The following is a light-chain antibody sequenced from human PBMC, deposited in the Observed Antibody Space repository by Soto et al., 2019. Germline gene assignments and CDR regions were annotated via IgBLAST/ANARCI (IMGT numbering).Light chain of an antibody. Sequence: ETVLTQSPATLSVSPGERATLSCRASQTVSSNSLAWYQQKPGQAPRLLIYDASNRATGIPARFSGSGSGTDFTLTISSLEPEDFAVYYCQQRSNWPPITFGQGTRLEIK. CDR2: DAS. CDR1: QTVSSN. V-gene: IGKV3-11*01. J-gene: IGKJ5*01. CDR3: QQRSNWPPIT.